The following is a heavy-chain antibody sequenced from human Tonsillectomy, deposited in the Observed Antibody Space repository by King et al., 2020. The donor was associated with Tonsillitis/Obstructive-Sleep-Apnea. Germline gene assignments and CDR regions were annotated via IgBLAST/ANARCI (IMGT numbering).Heavy chain of an antibody. D-gene: IGHD3-22*01. Sequence: VQLQESGPGLVKPSETLSLTCTVSGGSISSYYWSWIRQPQGKGLEWIGYIYYSGSTNYNPSLKSRVTISVDTSKNQFSLKLSSVTAADTAVYSCARAKYYDSSGYYDYWGQGTLVTVSS. J-gene: IGHJ4*02. CDR1: GGSISSYY. CDR3: ARAKYYDSSGYYDY. CDR2: IYYSGST. V-gene: IGHV4-59*01.